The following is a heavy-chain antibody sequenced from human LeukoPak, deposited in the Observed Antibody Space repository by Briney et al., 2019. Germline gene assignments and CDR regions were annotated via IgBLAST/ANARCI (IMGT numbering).Heavy chain of an antibody. V-gene: IGHV5-51*01. CDR2: IYPGDSDT. Sequence: GESLKISCKGSGSSFTTYWIAWMRQMPGNGLEWMGIIYPGDSDTRYSPSFQGQVTISADKSISTAYLQWSSLKASDTAMYYCARRNEDFSSSWNYYMDVWGKGTTVTVSS. CDR3: ARRNEDFSSSWNYYMDV. J-gene: IGHJ6*03. CDR1: GSSFTTYW. D-gene: IGHD6-13*01.